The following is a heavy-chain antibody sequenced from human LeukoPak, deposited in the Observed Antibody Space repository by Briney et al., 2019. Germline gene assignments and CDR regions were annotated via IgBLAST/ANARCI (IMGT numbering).Heavy chain of an antibody. CDR3: ARSRGYSGYDYGMDV. Sequence: KASETLSLTCTVSGGSISSYYWSWIRQPPGKGLEWIGYIYYSGSTNYNPSLKSRVTISVDTSKNQFSLKLSSVTAADTAVYYCARSRGYSGYDYGMDVWGQGTTVTVSS. D-gene: IGHD5-12*01. J-gene: IGHJ6*02. CDR1: GGSISSYY. CDR2: IYYSGST. V-gene: IGHV4-59*08.